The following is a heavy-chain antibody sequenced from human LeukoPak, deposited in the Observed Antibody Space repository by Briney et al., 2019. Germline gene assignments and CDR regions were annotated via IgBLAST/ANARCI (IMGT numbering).Heavy chain of an antibody. J-gene: IGHJ4*02. CDR3: GNQCSGGTCPEV. CDR1: GFSISGYW. CDR2: IQHDGKVK. V-gene: IGHV3-7*01. Sequence: GGSVRLSCAASGFSISGYWMTWVRQAPGKGPEWVGYIQHDGKVKNYVDSLRGRFTISRDNAKNSVYLQMTSLRPEDSAVYFCGNQCSGGTCPEVWGQGTQVTVSS. D-gene: IGHD2-15*01.